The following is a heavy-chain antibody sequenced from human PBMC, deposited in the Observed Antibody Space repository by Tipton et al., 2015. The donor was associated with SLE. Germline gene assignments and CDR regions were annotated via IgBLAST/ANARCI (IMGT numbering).Heavy chain of an antibody. CDR2: IYYSGYT. D-gene: IGHD3-10*01. V-gene: IGHV4-59*11. J-gene: IGHJ5*02. CDR1: GGSISSHY. Sequence: TLSLTCTVSGGSISSHYWSWIRQPPGKGLEWIGYIYYSGYTNDNPSLTSRVTISVDTSKNQFSLMLSSVTAADTAVYYCARGGGFGRSENWFDPWGQGTLVTVSS. CDR3: ARGGGFGRSENWFDP.